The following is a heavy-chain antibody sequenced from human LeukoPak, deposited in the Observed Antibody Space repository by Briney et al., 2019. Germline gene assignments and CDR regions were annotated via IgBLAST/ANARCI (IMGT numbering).Heavy chain of an antibody. CDR1: GGTFSSYA. J-gene: IGHJ4*02. CDR3: ARLRYYDILTELDY. CDR2: IIPILGIA. V-gene: IGHV1-69*04. Sequence: GASVKVSCTASGGTFSSYAISWVRQAPGQGLEWMGRIIPILGIADYAQKFQGRVTITADKSTSTAYMELSSLRSEDTAVYYCARLRYYDILTELDYWGQGTLVTVSS. D-gene: IGHD3-9*01.